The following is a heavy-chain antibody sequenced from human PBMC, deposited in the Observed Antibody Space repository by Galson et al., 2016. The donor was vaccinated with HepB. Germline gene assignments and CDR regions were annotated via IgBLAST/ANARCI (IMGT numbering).Heavy chain of an antibody. D-gene: IGHD3-3*01. CDR3: ARNAIFGEMYKMDV. V-gene: IGHV3-11*01. CDR2: ISNSGATE. Sequence: SLRLSCAASGFTFSQFYITWFRQAPGKGLEWVSHISNSGATEFFADSVKARFTMSRDNAKNAVSLHMSSLRVEDTGVYYGARNAIFGEMYKMDVWGRGTTVIVSS. J-gene: IGHJ6*02. CDR1: GFTFSQFY.